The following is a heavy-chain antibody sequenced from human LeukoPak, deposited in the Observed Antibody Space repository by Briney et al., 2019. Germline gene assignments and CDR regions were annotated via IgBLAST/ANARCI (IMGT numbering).Heavy chain of an antibody. J-gene: IGHJ3*02. D-gene: IGHD2-15*01. CDR2: IYYSGST. CDR3: VRHLSAGRTAFDI. V-gene: IGHV4-59*08. CDR1: GGSISSYF. Sequence: SETLSLTCTVSGGSISSYFWSWIRQPPGQGLEWIGYIYYSGSTNYNPSLKSRVTISVDTSNNKFSLNLTSLTAADTAVYYCVRHLSAGRTAFDIWGQGTMVTVSS.